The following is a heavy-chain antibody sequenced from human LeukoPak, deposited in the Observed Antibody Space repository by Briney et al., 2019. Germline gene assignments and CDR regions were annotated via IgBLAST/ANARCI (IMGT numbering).Heavy chain of an antibody. CDR1: GYSLTNNW. Sequence: GESLKISCKVSGYSLTNNWIGWVRQVPGKGLEWMGIIYPGDSDTRYSPSFQGQVTISADKSISTAYLQWSSLKASDTAMYYCASLQSWSFDHWGQGTLVTVSS. CDR2: IYPGDSDT. V-gene: IGHV5-51*01. D-gene: IGHD6-13*01. CDR3: ASLQSWSFDH. J-gene: IGHJ4*02.